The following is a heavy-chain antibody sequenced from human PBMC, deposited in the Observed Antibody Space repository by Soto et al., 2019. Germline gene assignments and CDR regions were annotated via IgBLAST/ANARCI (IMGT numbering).Heavy chain of an antibody. CDR1: GFTFSSYS. D-gene: IGHD3-10*01. CDR2: ISSSSSTI. Sequence: EVQLVESGGGLVQPGGSLRLSCAASGFTFSSYSMNWVRQAPGKGLEWVSYISSSSSTIYYADSVKGRFTISRDNAKNSLYLQMNSLRDEDTAVYYCARDGRGVYYGSGSYVYYGMDVWGQGTTVTVSS. CDR3: ARDGRGVYYGSGSYVYYGMDV. V-gene: IGHV3-48*02. J-gene: IGHJ6*02.